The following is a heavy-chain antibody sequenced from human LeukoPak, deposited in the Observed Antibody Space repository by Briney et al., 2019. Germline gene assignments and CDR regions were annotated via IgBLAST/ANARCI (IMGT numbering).Heavy chain of an antibody. Sequence: GGSLRLSCTGSGFTFGDHAMSWVRQAPGKGLEWVGFIRSKAYRGTTEYAASVKGRFTISRDDSASIDYLQMNSLKTDDTAVYYCARGPIQLWIHNAMDVWGQGTTVTVSS. CDR1: GFTFGDHA. V-gene: IGHV3-49*04. CDR2: IRSKAYRGTT. CDR3: ARGPIQLWIHNAMDV. J-gene: IGHJ6*02. D-gene: IGHD1-1*01.